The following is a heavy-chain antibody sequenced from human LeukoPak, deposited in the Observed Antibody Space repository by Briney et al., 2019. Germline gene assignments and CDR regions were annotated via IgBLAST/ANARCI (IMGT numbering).Heavy chain of an antibody. Sequence: SETLSLTCGVYGGSFSDYYWSWIRQPPGKGLDWIGEIKHSGSTYYNPSLKSRVTISVDTSKNQFSLKLSSVTAADTAVYYCARRSSSGWIYYFDLWGWGTLVTVSS. J-gene: IGHJ4*02. V-gene: IGHV4-34*01. CDR1: GGSFSDYY. CDR2: IKHSGST. CDR3: ARRSSSGWIYYFDL. D-gene: IGHD6-19*01.